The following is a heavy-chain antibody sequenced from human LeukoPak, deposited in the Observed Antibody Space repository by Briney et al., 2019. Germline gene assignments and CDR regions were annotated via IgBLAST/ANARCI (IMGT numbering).Heavy chain of an antibody. D-gene: IGHD6-19*01. J-gene: IGHJ4*02. CDR2: MNPNSGNA. CDR3: TRGSSGRRDN. CDR1: GYTFTSCD. Sequence: ASVKVSCKASGYTFTSCDINWVRQATGQGLEWMGWMNPNSGNAGYGQRLQGRITMTRHIPIGTAYMELSNLTSEDTAIYYCTRGSSGRRDNWGQGTLVTVSA. V-gene: IGHV1-8*01.